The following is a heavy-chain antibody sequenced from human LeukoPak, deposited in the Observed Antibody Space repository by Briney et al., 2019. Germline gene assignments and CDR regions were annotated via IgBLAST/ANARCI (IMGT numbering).Heavy chain of an antibody. V-gene: IGHV3-20*04. CDR3: ARRYNSRYYYYYYMDV. CDR1: GFTFSSYE. D-gene: IGHD1-20*01. J-gene: IGHJ6*03. Sequence: GGSLRLSCAASGFTFSSYEMNWVRQAPGKGLEWVSGINWNGGSTGYADSVKGRFTISRDNAKNSLYLQMNSLRAEDTALYYCARRYNSRYYYYYYMDVWGKGTTVTVSS. CDR2: INWNGGST.